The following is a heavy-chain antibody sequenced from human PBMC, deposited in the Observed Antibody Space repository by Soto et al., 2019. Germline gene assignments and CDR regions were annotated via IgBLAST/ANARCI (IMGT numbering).Heavy chain of an antibody. CDR2: IIPIFGTA. D-gene: IGHD5-12*01. J-gene: IGHJ6*02. CDR3: ARVLRVAVATIALPPSYYGMDV. V-gene: IGHV1-69*13. Sequence: GASVKVSCKASGGTFSSYAISWVRQAPGQGLEWMGGIIPIFGTANYAQKFQGRVTITADESTSTAYMELSSLRSEDTAVYYCARVLRVAVATIALPPSYYGMDVWGQGTTVTVSS. CDR1: GGTFSSYA.